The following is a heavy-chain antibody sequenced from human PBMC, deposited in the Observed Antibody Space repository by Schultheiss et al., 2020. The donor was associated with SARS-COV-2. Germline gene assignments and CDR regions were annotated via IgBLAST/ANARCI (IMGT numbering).Heavy chain of an antibody. CDR3: ARGNDFVYFFDS. V-gene: IGHV4-4*08. CDR1: SASISSCS. D-gene: IGHD3-3*01. CDR2: VAHNGNT. J-gene: IGHJ4*02. Sequence: SETLSLTCSVSSASISSCSCRWIRQPPGKGLEWIGRVAHNGNTHENPSLKSRITISIDTSKNLFSLSLTSVTAADTAIYYCARGNDFVYFFDSWGQGTLVTVSS.